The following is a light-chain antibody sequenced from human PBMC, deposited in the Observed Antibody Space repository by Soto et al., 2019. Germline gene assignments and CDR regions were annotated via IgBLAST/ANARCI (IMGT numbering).Light chain of an antibody. CDR1: QGISSW. V-gene: IGKV1-12*01. J-gene: IGKJ4*01. CDR3: QQANSFPLT. CDR2: TVS. Sequence: DVHMTQSPSSVSASVGDRVTITCRARQGISSWLAWYQQKPGKAPKLLIHTVSSLQSGVPSRYTCSGAGTDFTLTISSLQPEDFATYYCQQANSFPLTFGGGTKVEIK.